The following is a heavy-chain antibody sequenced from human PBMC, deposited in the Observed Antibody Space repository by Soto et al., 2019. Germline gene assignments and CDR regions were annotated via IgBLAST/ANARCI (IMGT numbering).Heavy chain of an antibody. CDR1: GFSLGTSGVG. J-gene: IGHJ4*02. D-gene: IGHD4-17*01. CDR3: AHSSSRWPLGY. V-gene: IGHV2-5*02. CDR2: VYWDDDK. Sequence: QITLKESGPTLVKPTQTLTLTCTFSGFSLGTSGVGVVWLRQPPGKALEWLALVYWDDDKRYSPSLKSRLTITQDTSKNQVVLTMNNMDHVDTATYYCAHSSSRWPLGYWGQGALVTVSS.